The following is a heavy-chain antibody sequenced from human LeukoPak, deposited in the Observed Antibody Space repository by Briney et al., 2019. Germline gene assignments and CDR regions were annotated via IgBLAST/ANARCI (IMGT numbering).Heavy chain of an antibody. J-gene: IGHJ4*02. V-gene: IGHV4-34*01. CDR2: INHSGST. Sequence: SETLSLTCAVYGGSFSGYYWSWIRQPPGKGLEWIGEINHSGSTNYNPSLKSRVTISVDTSKNQFSLKLSSVTAADTAMYYCARAYFWSDYYFDYWGQGTLVAVSS. CDR3: ARAYFWSDYYFDY. D-gene: IGHD3-3*01. CDR1: GGSFSGYY.